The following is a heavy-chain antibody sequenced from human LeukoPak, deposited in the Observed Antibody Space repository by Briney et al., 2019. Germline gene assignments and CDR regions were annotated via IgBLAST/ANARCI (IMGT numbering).Heavy chain of an antibody. D-gene: IGHD6-19*01. CDR3: AKGIAVAGLPDAFDI. CDR2: IKSKTDGGTT. CDR1: GFTFSNAW. Sequence: GGSLRLSCAASGFTFSNAWMSWVRQAPGKGLEWVGRIKSKTDGGTTDYAAPVKGRFTISRDDSKNTLYLQMNSLRAEDTAVYHCAKGIAVAGLPDAFDIWGQGTMVTVSS. J-gene: IGHJ3*02. V-gene: IGHV3-15*01.